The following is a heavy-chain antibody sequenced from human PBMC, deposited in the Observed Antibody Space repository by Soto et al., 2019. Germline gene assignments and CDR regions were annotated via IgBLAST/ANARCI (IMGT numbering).Heavy chain of an antibody. Sequence: GGSLRLSCAASGFTFGHSAMSWVRQAPGKGLEWVAAISGTGGAAYYADSVKGRFTISRDNSRNTLFLQMNSLRVDDTAIYHCAKPEEVVRGFDFWGLGTLVTVSS. CDR1: GFTFGHSA. CDR3: AKPEEVVRGFDF. J-gene: IGHJ4*02. D-gene: IGHD3-10*01. V-gene: IGHV3-23*01. CDR2: ISGTGGAA.